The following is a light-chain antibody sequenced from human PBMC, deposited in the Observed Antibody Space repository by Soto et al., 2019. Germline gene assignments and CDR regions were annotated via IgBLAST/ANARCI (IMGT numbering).Light chain of an antibody. CDR1: QGISNY. Sequence: DIQMTQSPASLSASVGDRVTITCRASQGISNYLAWYQQKPGKVPKLLIYAASTLQSGVPSRFSGSGSGTDFTLTISSLQPEDFAIYYCQQTYTTPEITFGQGTRLEIK. CDR3: QQTYTTPEIT. CDR2: AAS. J-gene: IGKJ5*01. V-gene: IGKV1-27*01.